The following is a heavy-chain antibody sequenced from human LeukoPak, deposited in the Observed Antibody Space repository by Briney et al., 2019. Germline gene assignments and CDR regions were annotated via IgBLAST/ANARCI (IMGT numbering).Heavy chain of an antibody. CDR2: INHSGST. Sequence: PSETLSLTCTVSGGSISSYYWSWIRQPPGKGLEWIGEINHSGSTNYNPSLKSRVTISVDTSKNQFSLKLSSVTAADTAVYYCARGRYSSWFDPWGRGTLVTVSS. CDR1: GGSISSYY. J-gene: IGHJ5*02. CDR3: ARGRYSSWFDP. V-gene: IGHV4-34*01. D-gene: IGHD5-18*01.